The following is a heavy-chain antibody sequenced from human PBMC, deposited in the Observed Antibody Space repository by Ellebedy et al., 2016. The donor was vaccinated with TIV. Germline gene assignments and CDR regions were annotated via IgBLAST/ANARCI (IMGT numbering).Heavy chain of an antibody. CDR3: ARGDHGDYVGYYGMDV. Sequence: SETLSLXXTVSGGSVSSGNSYWSWVRQPPGKGLECIGYIYYSGSTNYNPSLKSRVTILVDTSKNQFSLKLSSVTAADTAVYYCARGDHGDYVGYYGMDVWGQGTTVTVSS. V-gene: IGHV4-61*01. CDR1: GGSVSSGNSY. J-gene: IGHJ6*02. CDR2: IYYSGST. D-gene: IGHD4-17*01.